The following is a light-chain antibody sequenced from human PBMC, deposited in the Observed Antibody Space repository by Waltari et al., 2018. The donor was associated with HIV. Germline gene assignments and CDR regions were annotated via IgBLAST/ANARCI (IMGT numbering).Light chain of an antibody. Sequence: QSALTQPPSASGSPGQSVTISCTGTRSDVGGYNYVSWYQQHPGKAPKLMSLEVNKRPSGFPDRFPGSKSGNPASLTVSGLQAEDEADYYCSSYAGSNNRVFGGGTKLTVL. CDR3: SSYAGSNNRV. V-gene: IGLV2-8*01. J-gene: IGLJ2*01. CDR1: RSDVGGYNY. CDR2: EVN.